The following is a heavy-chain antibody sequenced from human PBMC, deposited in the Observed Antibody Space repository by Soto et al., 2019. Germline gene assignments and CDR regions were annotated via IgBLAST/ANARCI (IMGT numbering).Heavy chain of an antibody. J-gene: IGHJ4*02. CDR1: GYTFTSYG. CDR3: AKQSDLYPVVVAAHVDY. D-gene: IGHD2-15*01. V-gene: IGHV1-18*01. Sequence: ASVKVSCKASGYTFTSYGISWVRQAPGQGLEWMGWISAYNGNTNYAQKLQGRVTMTTDTSTSTAYMELRSLRSDDTAVYYCAKQSDLYPVVVAAHVDYWGQGTLVTVSS. CDR2: ISAYNGNT.